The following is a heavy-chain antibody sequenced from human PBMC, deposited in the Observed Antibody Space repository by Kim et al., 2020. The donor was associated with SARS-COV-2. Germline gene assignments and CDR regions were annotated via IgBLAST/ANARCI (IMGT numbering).Heavy chain of an antibody. Sequence: GGSLRLSCSASGFTFSSYAMHWVRQAPGKGLEYVSAISSNGGSTYYADSVKGRFTISRDNSKNTLYLQMSSLRAEDTAVYYCVKEGAAARVAFDIWGQGTMVTVSS. D-gene: IGHD6-13*01. CDR3: VKEGAAARVAFDI. V-gene: IGHV3-64D*09. CDR2: ISSNGGST. J-gene: IGHJ3*02. CDR1: GFTFSSYA.